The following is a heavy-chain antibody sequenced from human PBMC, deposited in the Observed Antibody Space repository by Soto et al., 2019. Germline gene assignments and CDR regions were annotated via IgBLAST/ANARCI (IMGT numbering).Heavy chain of an antibody. Sequence: PGGSLRLSCAASGFTFNSYSMNWVRQAPGKGLEWVSYISSSSSTIYYADSVKGRFTISRDNAKNSLYLQMNSLKTEDTAVYYCARQGVALELDFWGQGTLVTVSS. CDR1: GFTFNSYS. CDR3: ARQGVALELDF. V-gene: IGHV3-48*01. J-gene: IGHJ4*02. D-gene: IGHD2-21*01. CDR2: ISSSSSTI.